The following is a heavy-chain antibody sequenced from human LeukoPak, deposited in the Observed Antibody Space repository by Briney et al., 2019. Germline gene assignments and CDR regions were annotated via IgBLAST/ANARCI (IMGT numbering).Heavy chain of an antibody. CDR1: GFSFSAYNMG. CDR2: IYWDDDK. Sequence: SGPTLVNPTQTLTLTCTFSGFSFSAYNMGVGWIRQPPGKALEWLALIYWDDDKRYSPSLKGRLTIAKDTSKNQVVLTMTNMDPVDTATYYCVHYANFDYWAREPWSPSPQ. D-gene: IGHD2-2*01. V-gene: IGHV2-5*02. CDR3: VHYANFDY. J-gene: IGHJ4*02.